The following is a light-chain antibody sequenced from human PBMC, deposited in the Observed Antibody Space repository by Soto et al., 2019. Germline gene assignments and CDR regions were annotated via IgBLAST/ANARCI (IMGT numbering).Light chain of an antibody. CDR2: GAS. CDR3: HQYASSRT. Sequence: IVVTQSPGTLSLSPAERATLSCRASQSFTNNYLAFFPHKPVQSPRLIMYGASSRATGIPDRFSSSGSGTDFTLTITRLAHEDFAEYYCHQYASSRTFGQGTKVDIK. CDR1: QSFTNNY. J-gene: IGKJ1*01. V-gene: IGKV3-20*01.